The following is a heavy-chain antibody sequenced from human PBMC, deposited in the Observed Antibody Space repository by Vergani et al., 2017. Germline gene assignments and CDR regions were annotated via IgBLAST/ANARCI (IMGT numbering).Heavy chain of an antibody. D-gene: IGHD1-7*01. CDR2: ISGSGGST. Sequence: EVQLLESGGGLVQPGGSLRLSCAASGFTFSSYAMSWVRQAPGKGLEWVSAISGSGGSTYYADSVKGRFTISRANSKNTLYLQMNSLRAEDTAVYYCAKDGNAVSGGTTYWGQGTLVTVSS. CDR1: GFTFSSYA. J-gene: IGHJ4*02. V-gene: IGHV3-23*01. CDR3: AKDGNAVSGGTTY.